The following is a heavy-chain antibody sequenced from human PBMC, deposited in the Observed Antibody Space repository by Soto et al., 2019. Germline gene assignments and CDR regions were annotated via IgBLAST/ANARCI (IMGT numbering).Heavy chain of an antibody. V-gene: IGHV3-23*01. CDR3: AKDRKGSYCSGGTCYSFDY. CDR1: GFTLGTYV. Sequence: EVQLLESGGGLVQPGESLRLSCAASGFTLGTYVMTWVRQAPGKGLEWVSAISGSGGSTNYPHPVKGRFTISRDNTKNTLYLQMNSLRVEDTAVYYCAKDRKGSYCSGGTCYSFDYWGQGTLVTVPS. D-gene: IGHD2-15*01. CDR2: ISGSGGST. J-gene: IGHJ4*02.